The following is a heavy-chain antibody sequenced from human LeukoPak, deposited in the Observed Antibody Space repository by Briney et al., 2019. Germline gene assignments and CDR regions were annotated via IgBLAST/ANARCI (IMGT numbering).Heavy chain of an antibody. CDR1: GFTFGTYG. D-gene: IGHD2-15*01. Sequence: GGSLRLSCAASGFTFGTYGVHWVRQAPGKGLEWVAVVSFDGSNKYYADSVKGRFTISRDSYKDTLYLQMNSLRAEDTAVYYCARDQVASVVTGVIAWGPKKRPFNSHGVDVWGQGTTVIVSS. CDR2: VSFDGSNK. CDR3: ARDQVASVVTGVIAWGPKKRPFNSHGVDV. J-gene: IGHJ6*02. V-gene: IGHV3-30-3*01.